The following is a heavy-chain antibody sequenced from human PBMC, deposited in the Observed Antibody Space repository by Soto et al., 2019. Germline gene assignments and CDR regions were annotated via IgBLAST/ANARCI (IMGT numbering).Heavy chain of an antibody. D-gene: IGHD2-15*01. CDR3: PREGSGTRTYYFDV. J-gene: IGHJ4*02. CDR2: TKYRSKWYT. CDR1: GDSVSSNIAA. Sequence: SQTLSLTCAISGDSVSSNIAAWNWVRQSPSRGLEWLGRTKYRSKWYTDYATSVKSRISINPDTSKNQVSLQLNSVTPEDTAVYYCPREGSGTRTYYFDVWGQGIPVTVSS. V-gene: IGHV6-1*01.